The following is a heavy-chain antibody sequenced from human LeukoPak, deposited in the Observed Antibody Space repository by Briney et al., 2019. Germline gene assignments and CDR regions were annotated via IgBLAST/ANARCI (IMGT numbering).Heavy chain of an antibody. D-gene: IGHD3-10*01. CDR3: AAMVPYYYYGMDV. CDR2: ISGSGGST. Sequence: PGGSLRLSCAASGFTFSSYAMSWVHQAPGKGLEWVSAISGSGGSTYYADSVKGRFTISRDNSKNTLYLQMNSLRAEDTAVYYCAAMVPYYYYGMDVWGQGTTVTVSS. J-gene: IGHJ6*02. V-gene: IGHV3-23*01. CDR1: GFTFSSYA.